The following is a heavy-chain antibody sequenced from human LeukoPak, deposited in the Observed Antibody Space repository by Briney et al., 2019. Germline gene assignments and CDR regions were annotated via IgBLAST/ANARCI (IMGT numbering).Heavy chain of an antibody. Sequence: ASVKVSCKASGYTFTSYYMHWVRQAPGQGLEWMGIINPSGGSTSYAQKFQGRVTMTRDTSTSTVYMELSSLRSEDTAVYYCARAVGIAAAGTPFDPRGQGTLVTVSS. D-gene: IGHD6-13*01. CDR1: GYTFTSYY. J-gene: IGHJ5*02. V-gene: IGHV1-46*01. CDR2: INPSGGST. CDR3: ARAVGIAAAGTPFDP.